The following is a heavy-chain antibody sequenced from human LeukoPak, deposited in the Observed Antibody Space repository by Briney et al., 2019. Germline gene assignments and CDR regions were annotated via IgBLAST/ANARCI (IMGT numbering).Heavy chain of an antibody. CDR3: TRNPTGGYYYFDY. Sequence: SSETLSLTCSVSGYSISSAYYWGWIRQPPGKGLEWIGSIYHSGSTYYNPSLKNRVTISVDTSNNQFSLKLSSVTAADTAVYYCTRNPTGGYYYFDYWGQGTLVTVSS. CDR2: IYHSGST. D-gene: IGHD2-8*02. V-gene: IGHV4-38-2*01. CDR1: GYSISSAYY. J-gene: IGHJ4*02.